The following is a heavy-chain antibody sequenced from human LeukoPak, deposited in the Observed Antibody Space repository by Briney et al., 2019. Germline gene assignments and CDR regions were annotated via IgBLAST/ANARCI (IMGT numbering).Heavy chain of an antibody. Sequence: PSETLSLTCTVSGGSISSYYWSWIRQPPGKGLEWIGYIYYSGSTNYNPSLKSRVTISVDTSKNQFSLKLSSVTAADTAVYYCARSNPGRGEDWYFDLWGRGTLVTVSS. V-gene: IGHV4-59*01. CDR1: GGSISSYY. CDR3: ARSNPGRGEDWYFDL. CDR2: IYYSGST. D-gene: IGHD3-10*01. J-gene: IGHJ2*01.